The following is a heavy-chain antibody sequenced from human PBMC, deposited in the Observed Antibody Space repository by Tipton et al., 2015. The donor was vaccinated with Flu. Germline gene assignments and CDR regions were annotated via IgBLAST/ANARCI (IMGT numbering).Heavy chain of an antibody. Sequence: TLSLTCTVSGGSISSSSYYWGWIRQPPGKGLEWIGSIYYSGSTYYNPSLKSRVTISVDTSKNQFSLKLSSVTAADTAVYYCARHYGGIIVVVPAAPFDYWGQGTLVTVSS. CDR1: GGSISSSSYY. V-gene: IGHV4-39*01. J-gene: IGHJ4*02. CDR2: IYYSGST. CDR3: ARHYGGIIVVVPAAPFDY. D-gene: IGHD2-2*01.